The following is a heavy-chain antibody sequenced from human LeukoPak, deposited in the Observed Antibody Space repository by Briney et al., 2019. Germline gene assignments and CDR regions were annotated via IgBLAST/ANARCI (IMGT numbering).Heavy chain of an antibody. D-gene: IGHD2-8*02. CDR2: INHSGST. V-gene: IGHV4-34*01. CDR1: GGSFSGYY. Sequence: SETLSLTCAVYGGSFSGYYWSWIRQPPGKGLEWIGEINHSGSTNYNPSLKSRVTISVDTSKNQFSLKLSSVTAADTAVYYCARGRGGVFIGYWGQGTLVTVSS. J-gene: IGHJ4*02. CDR3: ARGRGGVFIGY.